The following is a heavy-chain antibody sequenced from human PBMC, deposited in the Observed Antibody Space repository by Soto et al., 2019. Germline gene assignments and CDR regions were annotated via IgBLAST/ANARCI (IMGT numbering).Heavy chain of an antibody. V-gene: IGHV1-69*01. CDR3: AAELGFGNGSVV. CDR1: GDTFKNCV. D-gene: IGHD7-27*01. CDR2: IIPLFGTT. Sequence: QVQVVQSGVEVRRPGSSVKVSCKASGDTFKNCVISWVRQAPGQGLEWMGGIIPLFGTTDFAQRFQGRLTITTDESTTTAYMELSRLRSEDTATYYCAAELGFGNGSVVWGQGTRVIVSS. J-gene: IGHJ6*01.